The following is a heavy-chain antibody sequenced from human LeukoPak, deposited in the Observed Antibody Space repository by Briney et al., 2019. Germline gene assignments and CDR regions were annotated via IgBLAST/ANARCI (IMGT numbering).Heavy chain of an antibody. CDR2: ISGSGGST. Sequence: ETLSLTCTVSGGSISSGDYYWSWIRQPPGKGLEWVSAISGSGGSTYYADSVKGRFTISRDNSKNTLYLQMNSLRAEDTAVYYCAKDHDLIAVAVPFDYWGQGTLVTVSS. V-gene: IGHV3-23*01. J-gene: IGHJ4*02. CDR1: GGSISSGDYY. CDR3: AKDHDLIAVAVPFDY. D-gene: IGHD6-19*01.